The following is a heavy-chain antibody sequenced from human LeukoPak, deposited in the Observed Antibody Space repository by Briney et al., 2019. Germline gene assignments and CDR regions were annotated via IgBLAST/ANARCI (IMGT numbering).Heavy chain of an antibody. D-gene: IGHD1-26*01. CDR1: GVSISSSY. J-gene: IGHJ4*02. V-gene: IGHV4-59*01. CDR2: IYYRGST. Sequence: SETLSLTCSVSGVSISSSYWSWIRQSPGKGLEWIGWIYYRGSTNYNPSLKSRVTISVDTSKLQFSLNLSSVTAADTAVYYCARGAYSGSYYYFDFWGQGTLVTVSS. CDR3: ARGAYSGSYYYFDF.